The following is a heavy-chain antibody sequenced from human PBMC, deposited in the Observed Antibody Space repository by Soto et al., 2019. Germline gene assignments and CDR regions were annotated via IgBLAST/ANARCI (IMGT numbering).Heavy chain of an antibody. V-gene: IGHV1-18*04. Sequence: GASVKVACKASGYTFTSYGISWVRQAPGQGLEWMGWISAYNGNTKYAQKFQGRVTMTTDISTSTAYMELRSLRSDDTAVYYCARDPQIFDHWGQGTLVTVSS. CDR1: GYTFTSYG. CDR2: ISAYNGNT. CDR3: ARDPQIFDH. J-gene: IGHJ4*02.